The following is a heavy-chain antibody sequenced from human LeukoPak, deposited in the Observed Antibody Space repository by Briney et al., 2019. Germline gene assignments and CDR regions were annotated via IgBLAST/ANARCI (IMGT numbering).Heavy chain of an antibody. V-gene: IGHV3-7*02. CDR3: ARTNYYDISGYDY. D-gene: IGHD3-22*01. CDR1: GXTFNRYW. Sequence: PGGSLRLSCSASGXTFNRYWMNWVRQAPGKGLEWVANIKEDGSEKNYVDSVRGRFTISRDNAKNSLYLQMNSLRAEDTALYYCARTNYYDISGYDYWGQGILVTVSS. J-gene: IGHJ4*02. CDR2: IKEDGSEK.